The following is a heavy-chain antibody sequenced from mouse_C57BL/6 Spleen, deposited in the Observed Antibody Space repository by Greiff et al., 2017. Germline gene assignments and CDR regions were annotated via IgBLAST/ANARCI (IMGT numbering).Heavy chain of an antibody. CDR1: GYTFTDYY. CDR3: ARHYGSSGFDY. V-gene: IGHV1-76*01. D-gene: IGHD1-1*01. J-gene: IGHJ2*01. Sequence: VQLQQSGAELVRPGASVKLSCKASGYTFTDYYINWVKQRPGQGLEWIARIYPGSGNTYYNEKFKGKATLTAEKSSSTAYMQLSSLTSEDSAVYFCARHYGSSGFDYWGQGTTLTVSS. CDR2: IYPGSGNT.